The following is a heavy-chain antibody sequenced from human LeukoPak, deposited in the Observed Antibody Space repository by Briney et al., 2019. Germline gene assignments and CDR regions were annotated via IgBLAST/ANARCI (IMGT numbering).Heavy chain of an antibody. CDR3: AKDTWDY. Sequence: GASVKVSRKASVYTFTSYSMNWVRQAPGQAREWMGWIDANTGNPTNVHSFTGRFVFSLDTSVSTAYLQISSLKAEETAVYYCAKDTWDYWGQGTLVTVSS. J-gene: IGHJ4*02. CDR2: IDANTGNP. V-gene: IGHV7-4-1*02. CDR1: VYTFTSYS.